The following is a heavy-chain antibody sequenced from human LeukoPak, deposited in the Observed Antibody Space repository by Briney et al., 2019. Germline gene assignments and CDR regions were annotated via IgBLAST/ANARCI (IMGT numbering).Heavy chain of an antibody. J-gene: IGHJ6*02. CDR1: GFTFSSYA. CDR2: ISYDGSNK. Sequence: AGGSLRLSCAASGFTFSSYAMSWVRQAPGKGLGWVAVISYDGSNKYYADSVKGRFTISRDNSKNTLYLQMNSLRAEDTAVYYCARDREQYYYYYGMDVWGQGTTVTVSS. CDR3: ARDREQYYYYYGMDV. D-gene: IGHD6-13*01. V-gene: IGHV3-30-3*01.